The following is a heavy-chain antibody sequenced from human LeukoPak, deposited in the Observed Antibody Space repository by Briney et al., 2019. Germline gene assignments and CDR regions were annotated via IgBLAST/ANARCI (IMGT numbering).Heavy chain of an antibody. CDR2: IYYSGST. J-gene: IGHJ4*02. Sequence: SETLSLTCTVPGGSISSYYWSWIRQPPGKGLEWIGYIYYSGSTNYNPSLKSRVTISVDTSKNQFSLKLSSVTAADTAVYYCARVKSYYEVDYWGQGTLVTVSS. D-gene: IGHD1-26*01. V-gene: IGHV4-59*01. CDR3: ARVKSYYEVDY. CDR1: GGSISSYY.